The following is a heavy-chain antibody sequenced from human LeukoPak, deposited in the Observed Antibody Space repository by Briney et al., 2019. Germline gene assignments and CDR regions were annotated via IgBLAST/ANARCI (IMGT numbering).Heavy chain of an antibody. V-gene: IGHV4-34*01. D-gene: IGHD6-13*01. CDR3: ARVGPQLVADY. Sequence: SETLSLTCAVYGGSFSGYYWSWIRQPPGKGLEWIGEINHSGSTNYNPSLKSRVTISVDTSKNQFSLKLSSVTAADTAVYYCARVGPQLVADYWGQGTLVTVSS. CDR1: GGSFSGYY. CDR2: INHSGST. J-gene: IGHJ4*02.